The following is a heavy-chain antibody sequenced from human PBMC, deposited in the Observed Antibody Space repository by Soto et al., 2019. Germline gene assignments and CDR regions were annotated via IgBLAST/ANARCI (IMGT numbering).Heavy chain of an antibody. V-gene: IGHV4-59*08. CDR2: IYYSGST. CDR3: ARQLDYGDYVFLDP. CDR1: GGSISSYY. J-gene: IGHJ5*02. Sequence: PSETLSLTCTVSGGSISSYYWSWIRQPPGKGLEWIGYIYYSGSTNYNPSLKSRVTISVDTSKNQFSLKLSSVTAADTAVYYCARQLDYGDYVFLDPWGQGTLVTVSS. D-gene: IGHD4-17*01.